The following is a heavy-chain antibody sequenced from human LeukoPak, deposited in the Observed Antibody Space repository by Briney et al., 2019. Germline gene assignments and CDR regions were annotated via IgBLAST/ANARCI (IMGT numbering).Heavy chain of an antibody. V-gene: IGHV3-23*01. D-gene: IGHD6-6*01. CDR1: GFTFNTFW. CDR3: AKGRVLYSSSSTPFDY. CDR2: ISGSGGTI. Sequence: GGSLRLSCAASGFTFNTFWMTWVRQAPGKGLEWVSVISGSGGTIFYADSVKGRFTISRDNSKNTLYLLMNSLTAEDTAVYYCAKGRVLYSSSSTPFDYWGQGTLVTVSS. J-gene: IGHJ4*02.